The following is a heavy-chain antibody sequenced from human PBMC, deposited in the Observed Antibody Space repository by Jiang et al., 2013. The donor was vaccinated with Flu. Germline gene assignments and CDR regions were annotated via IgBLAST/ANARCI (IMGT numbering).Heavy chain of an antibody. J-gene: IGHJ4*02. V-gene: IGHV1-69*02. CDR1: GGTFSSYT. CDR3: ARGSYDSSGPAGY. D-gene: IGHD3-22*01. CDR2: IIPILGIA. Sequence: GAEVKKPGSSVKVSCKASGGTFSSYTISWVRQAPGQGLEWMGRIIPILGIANYAQKFQGRVTITADKSTSTAYMELSSLRSEDTAVYYCARGSYDSSGPAGYWGQGTLVTVSS.